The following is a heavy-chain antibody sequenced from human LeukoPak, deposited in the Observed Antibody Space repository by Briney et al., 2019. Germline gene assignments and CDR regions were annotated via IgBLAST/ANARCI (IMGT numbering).Heavy chain of an antibody. CDR2: IDQSGTT. D-gene: IGHD3/OR15-3a*01. Sequence: SETLSLTCVVNGGSFSGYYWSWIRQPQGKGLEWNGEIDQSGTTNYNPSLKSRVAISIDTSKKQFSLTLTSMTAADTAVYYCARVPHYYFGYGYFDTWGQGTRVTVSS. CDR3: ARVPHYYFGYGYFDT. V-gene: IGHV4-34*01. CDR1: GGSFSGYY. J-gene: IGHJ4*02.